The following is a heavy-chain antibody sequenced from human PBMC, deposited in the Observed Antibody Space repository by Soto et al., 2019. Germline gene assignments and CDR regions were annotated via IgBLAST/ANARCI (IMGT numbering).Heavy chain of an antibody. CDR2: MNPNRGNT. J-gene: IGHJ4*02. CDR1: GYTFTSYD. V-gene: IGHV1-8*01. CDR3: ARGGEYPQDIVVVVAATLDY. Sequence: QVQLVQSGAEVKKPGASVKVSCKASGYTFTSYDINWVRQATGQGLEWMGWMNPNRGNTGYAQKCQGRVTMTRNTSISIAYMELSSLRSEDTAVYYCARGGEYPQDIVVVVAATLDYWGQGTLVTVSS. D-gene: IGHD2-15*01.